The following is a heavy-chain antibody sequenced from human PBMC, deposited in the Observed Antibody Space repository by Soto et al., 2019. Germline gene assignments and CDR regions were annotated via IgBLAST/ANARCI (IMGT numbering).Heavy chain of an antibody. CDR2: IYTSGST. CDR3: ARGDIVVVPAAIGLAARFDY. V-gene: IGHV4-4*07. J-gene: IGHJ4*02. D-gene: IGHD2-2*02. Sequence: PSETLSLTCTVSGGSISSYYGSWIRQPAGKGLEWIGRIYTSGSTNYNPSLKSRVTMSVDTSKNQFSLKLSSVTAADTAVYYCARGDIVVVPAAIGLAARFDYWGQGTLVTVSS. CDR1: GGSISSYY.